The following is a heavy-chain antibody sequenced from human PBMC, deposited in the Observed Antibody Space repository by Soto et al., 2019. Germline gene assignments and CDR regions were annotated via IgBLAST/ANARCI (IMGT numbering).Heavy chain of an antibody. D-gene: IGHD6-13*01. CDR1: GCSISSDDYY. CDR3: ARVGAGAAAGTGYYYGMDV. J-gene: IGHJ6*02. CDR2: IYYSGYT. V-gene: IGHV4-30-4*01. Sequence: PSETLALACAVSGCSISSDDYYWSWIRQPPGKGLEWIGYIYYSGYTFDNPSLTSRVTLSVDTSKNQFSLKLTSVTAADTAVYYCARVGAGAAAGTGYYYGMDVWGQGTTVTVSS.